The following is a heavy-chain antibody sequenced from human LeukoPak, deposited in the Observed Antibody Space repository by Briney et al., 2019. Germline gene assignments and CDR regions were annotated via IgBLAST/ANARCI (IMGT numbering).Heavy chain of an antibody. V-gene: IGHV3-49*04. CDR1: GFTFGDYA. CDR2: IRSKAYGGTT. Sequence: GGSLRLSCTGSGFTFGDYAVVWVRQAPGRGLEWVGFIRSKAYGGTTEYAASVKGRFTISRDDSKSIAYLQMDSLKTEDTAVYYCTRDYGDYKGDYWGQGTLVTVSS. CDR3: TRDYGDYKGDY. J-gene: IGHJ4*02. D-gene: IGHD4-17*01.